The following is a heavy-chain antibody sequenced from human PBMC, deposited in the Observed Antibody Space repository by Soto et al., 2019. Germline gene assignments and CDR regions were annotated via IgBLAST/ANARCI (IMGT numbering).Heavy chain of an antibody. Sequence: QVQLVQSGAEVKKPGASVKVSCKASGYTFTSYGISWVRQAPGQGLEWMGWISAYNGNTNYAQKLQGRVTMTTDTTTXTDYLXXXSLRXGGPAVYSRAKDPVGGNGFEPWGQGNLVTVSS. CDR3: AKDPVGGNGFEP. V-gene: IGHV1-18*01. D-gene: IGHD1-26*01. J-gene: IGHJ5*02. CDR2: ISAYNGNT. CDR1: GYTFTSYG.